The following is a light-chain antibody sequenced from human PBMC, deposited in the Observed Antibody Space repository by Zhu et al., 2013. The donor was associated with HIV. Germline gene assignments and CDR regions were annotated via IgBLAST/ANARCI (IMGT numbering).Light chain of an antibody. Sequence: DIVMTQSPDSLAVSLGERATINCKSSQSILYSNNNNNYLAWYQQRAGQPPKLLIYWASTRESGVPDRFSGSGSGTDFTLTISSLQAEDAAVYYCQQYGSSPSSFGQGTKLEIK. J-gene: IGKJ2*04. CDR2: WAS. CDR1: QSILYSNNNNNY. CDR3: QQYGSSPSS. V-gene: IGKV4-1*01.